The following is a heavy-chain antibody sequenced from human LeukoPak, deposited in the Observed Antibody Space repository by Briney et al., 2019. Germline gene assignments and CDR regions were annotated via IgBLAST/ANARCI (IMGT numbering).Heavy chain of an antibody. CDR3: ARDRSGYSGYEIDY. CDR1: GLTFSSYS. Sequence: PGGSLRLSCAASGLTFSSYSMNWVRQAPGKGLEWVSSISSSSSYIYYADSVKGRFTISRDNAKNSLYLQMNSLRAEDTAVYYCARDRSGYSGYEIDYWGQGTLVTVSS. D-gene: IGHD5-12*01. J-gene: IGHJ4*02. CDR2: ISSSSSYI. V-gene: IGHV3-21*01.